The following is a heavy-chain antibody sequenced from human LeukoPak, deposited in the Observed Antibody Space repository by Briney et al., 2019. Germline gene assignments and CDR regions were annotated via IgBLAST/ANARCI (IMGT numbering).Heavy chain of an antibody. CDR2: ISGGGGST. J-gene: IGHJ3*02. CDR1: GFTFTNYA. V-gene: IGHV3-23*01. D-gene: IGHD6-19*01. Sequence: PGGSLRLSCAASGFTFTNYAMSWVRQAPGKGLEWVSTISGGGGSTYSADSVMGRFTISRDNSKTTLYLQMNSLRAEDTALYYCARDIKWLVQLYGAFDIWGQGTMVTVSS. CDR3: ARDIKWLVQLYGAFDI.